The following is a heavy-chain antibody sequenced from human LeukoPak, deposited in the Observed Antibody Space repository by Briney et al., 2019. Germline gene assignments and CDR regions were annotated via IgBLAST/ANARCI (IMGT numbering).Heavy chain of an antibody. V-gene: IGHV4-59*08. CDR2: IYHGGST. CDR3: ARHYDLLSGYNP. J-gene: IGHJ5*02. D-gene: IGHD3-3*01. Sequence: PSETLSLTCSVSGDSVSRYYWSWIRQPPGKGLEWIGYIYHGGSTNYNPSLKSRVTISVDTSRNQFSLKLTSVTAADTAVYYCARHYDLLSGYNPWGQGTLVTVSS. CDR1: GDSVSRYY.